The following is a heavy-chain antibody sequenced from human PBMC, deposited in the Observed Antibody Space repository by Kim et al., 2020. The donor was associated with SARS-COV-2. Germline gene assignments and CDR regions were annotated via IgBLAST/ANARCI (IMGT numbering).Heavy chain of an antibody. V-gene: IGHV5-10-1*01. CDR2: IDPSDSHI. J-gene: IGHJ4*02. D-gene: IGHD6-19*01. CDR3: VRLAKYSSGWSDQFDY. Sequence: GESLKISCKGSGYSFTTYWISWVRQMPGKGLEWMGRIDPSDSHINYSPSFQGHVTISADKSISTAYLQWSSLKASDTAMYYCVRLAKYSSGWSDQFDYWGQGTLVTVSS. CDR1: GYSFTTYW.